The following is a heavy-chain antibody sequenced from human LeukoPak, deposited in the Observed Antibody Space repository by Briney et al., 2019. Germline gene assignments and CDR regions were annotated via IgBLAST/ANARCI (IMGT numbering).Heavy chain of an antibody. D-gene: IGHD3-22*01. CDR3: ARYVTRYYYDSSGYGLDY. J-gene: IGHJ4*02. Sequence: SETLSLTCAVYGGSFSGYYWSWIRQPPGKGLEWIGEINHSGSTNYNPSLMSRVTISVDTSKNQFSLKLSSVTAADTAVYYCARYVTRYYYDSSGYGLDYWGQGTLVTVSS. V-gene: IGHV4-34*01. CDR2: INHSGST. CDR1: GGSFSGYY.